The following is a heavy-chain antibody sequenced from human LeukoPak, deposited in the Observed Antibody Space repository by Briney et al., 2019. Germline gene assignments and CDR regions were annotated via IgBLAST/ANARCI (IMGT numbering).Heavy chain of an antibody. CDR3: ARGRYYYILTGYHRNEAFDI. D-gene: IGHD3-9*01. CDR2: IRYDGSNK. V-gene: IGHV3-30*02. J-gene: IGHJ3*02. Sequence: GGSLRLSCAASGFTFSSYEMNWVRQAPGKGLEWVAFIRYDGSNKYYADSVKGRFTISRDNSKNTLYVQMNSLRAEDTAVYYCARGRYYYILTGYHRNEAFDIWGQGTMVTVSS. CDR1: GFTFSSYE.